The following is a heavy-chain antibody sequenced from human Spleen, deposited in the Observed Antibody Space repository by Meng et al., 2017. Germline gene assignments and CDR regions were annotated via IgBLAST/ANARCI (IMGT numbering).Heavy chain of an antibody. V-gene: IGHV3-74*01. CDR2: INSDGSST. CDR3: ARGFVSSGPRDLYYYYGMDV. Sequence: GGSLRLSCEASGFTFSSSEMNWVRQAPGKGLVWVSRINSDGSSTSYADSVKGRFTISRDNAKNTLYLQMNSLRAEDTAVYYCARGFVSSGPRDLYYYYGMDVWGQGTTVTVSS. CDR1: GFTFSSSE. D-gene: IGHD6-19*01. J-gene: IGHJ6*02.